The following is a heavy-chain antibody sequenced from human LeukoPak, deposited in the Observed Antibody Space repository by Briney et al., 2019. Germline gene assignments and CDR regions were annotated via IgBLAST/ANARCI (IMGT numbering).Heavy chain of an antibody. J-gene: IGHJ4*02. V-gene: IGHV1-18*01. D-gene: IGHD4-17*01. CDR3: ARAGTYYGDYVIPHFDY. Sequence: ASVKVSCRASGYTFTSYGTSWVRQAPGQGLEWMGWISAYNGNTNYAQKLQGRVTMTTDTSTSTAYMELRSLRSDDTAVYYCARAGTYYGDYVIPHFDYWGQGTLVTVSS. CDR2: ISAYNGNT. CDR1: GYTFTSYG.